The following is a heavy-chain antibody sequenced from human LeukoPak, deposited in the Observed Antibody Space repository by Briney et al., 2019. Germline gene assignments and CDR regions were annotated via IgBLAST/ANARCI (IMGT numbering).Heavy chain of an antibody. J-gene: IGHJ4*02. CDR1: GFTFSSYG. Sequence: GRSLRLSCAASGFTFSSYGMHWVRQAPGKGLEWVAVISYDGSNKYYADSVKGRFTISRDNSKNTLYLQMNSLRAEDTAVYYCAKDGYSGYDYYFDYWGQGTLVTVSS. CDR3: AKDGYSGYDYYFDY. D-gene: IGHD5-12*01. V-gene: IGHV3-30*18. CDR2: ISYDGSNK.